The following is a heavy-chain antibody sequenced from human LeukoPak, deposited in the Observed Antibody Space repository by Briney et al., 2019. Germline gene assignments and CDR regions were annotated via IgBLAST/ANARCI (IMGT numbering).Heavy chain of an antibody. V-gene: IGHV3-21*01. CDR1: GFTFSSYS. Sequence: GGSLRLSCAASGFTFSSYSMNWVRQAPGKGLGWVSSISSSSSYIYYADSVKGRFTISRDNAKNSLYLQMNSLRAEDTAVYYCASPALDSSGHWGQGTLVTVSS. CDR2: ISSSSSYI. CDR3: ASPALDSSGH. D-gene: IGHD3-22*01. J-gene: IGHJ4*02.